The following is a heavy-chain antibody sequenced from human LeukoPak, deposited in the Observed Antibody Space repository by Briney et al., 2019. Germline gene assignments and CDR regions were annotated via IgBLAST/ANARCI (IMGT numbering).Heavy chain of an antibody. CDR2: ISYLSSHV. V-gene: IGHV3-21*01. CDR1: GFTFSDYD. Sequence: GGSLRLSCSASGFTFSDYDMNWVRQAPGKGLEWVSSISYLSSHVYYGDSVEGRFSISRDNATNSLYLQMSSLGAEDTAIYYCGRAFPPLRTSSAGDLWGQGILVTVSS. J-gene: IGHJ4*02. CDR3: GRAFPPLRTSSAGDL. D-gene: IGHD3-16*01.